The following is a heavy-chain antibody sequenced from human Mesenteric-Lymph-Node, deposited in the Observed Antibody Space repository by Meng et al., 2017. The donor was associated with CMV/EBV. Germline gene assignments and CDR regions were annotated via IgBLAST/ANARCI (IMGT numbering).Heavy chain of an antibody. J-gene: IGHJ6*02. CDR1: GFTFSSHW. D-gene: IGHD4-17*01. CDR3: ARDRPVTRSLYYYYGMDV. Sequence: GESLKISCAASGFTFSSHWMSRVRQAPGQGLEWVANIKQDGSEEYYVDSVKGRFTISRDNAKNSLYLQMNSLRAEDTAVYYCARDRPVTRSLYYYYGMDVWGQGTTVTVSS. V-gene: IGHV3-7*01. CDR2: IKQDGSEE.